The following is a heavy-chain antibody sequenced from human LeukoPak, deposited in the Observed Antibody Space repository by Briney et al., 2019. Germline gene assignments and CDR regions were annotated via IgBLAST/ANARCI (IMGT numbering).Heavy chain of an antibody. J-gene: IGHJ4*02. D-gene: IGHD3-22*01. CDR1: GYTFTSYD. CDR3: VILGDSSGYPFDY. CDR2: MNPNSGNT. Sequence: ASVKVSCKASGYTFTSYDINWVRQATGQGLEWMGWMNPNSGNTGYAQKLQGRVTMTRNTSISTAYMELSILRSEDTAVNYCVILGDSSGYPFDYWGQGTLVTVSS. V-gene: IGHV1-8*01.